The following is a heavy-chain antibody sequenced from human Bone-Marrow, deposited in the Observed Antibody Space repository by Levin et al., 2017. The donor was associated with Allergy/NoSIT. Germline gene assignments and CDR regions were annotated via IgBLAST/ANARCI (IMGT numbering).Heavy chain of an antibody. D-gene: IGHD6-19*01. V-gene: IGHV2-70*01. Sequence: VSGPTLVKPTQTLTLTCTVSGFSLTTSGMCVNWIRQPPGKALEWLAFIDWKDDKYYNTFLKTRLTISRDTSKNQVVLTMTNMDPIDTATYYCARAYSSGWHADFDYWGQGTLVTVSS. CDR3: ARAYSSGWHADFDY. CDR1: GFSLTTSGMC. J-gene: IGHJ4*02. CDR2: IDWKDDK.